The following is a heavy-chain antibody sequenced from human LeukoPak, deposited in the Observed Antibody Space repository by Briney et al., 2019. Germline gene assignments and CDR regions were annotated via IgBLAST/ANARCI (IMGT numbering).Heavy chain of an antibody. J-gene: IGHJ4*02. CDR2: IYSGGST. CDR1: EFSVGSNY. CDR3: ARVGGYRGGFDY. Sequence: GGSLRLSCAASEFSVGSNYMTWVRQAPGKGLEWVSLIYSGGSTYYADSVKGRFTISRDNSKNSLYLQMNSLRAEDTAVYYCARVGGYRGGFDYWGQGTLVTVSS. D-gene: IGHD3-22*01. V-gene: IGHV3-66*01.